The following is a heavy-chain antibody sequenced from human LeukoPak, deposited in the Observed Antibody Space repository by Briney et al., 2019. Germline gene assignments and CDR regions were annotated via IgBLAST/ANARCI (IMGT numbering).Heavy chain of an antibody. CDR3: ARFYGSGRRFDP. J-gene: IGHJ5*02. CDR2: IYYSGST. CDR1: GGSISSYY. D-gene: IGHD3-10*01. Sequence: PSETLSLTCTVSGGSISSYYWSWIRQPPGKGLEWIGYIYYSGSTNYNPSLKSRVTISVDTSKNQFSLKLSSVTAADTAVYYCARFYGSGRRFDPWGQGTLVTVSS. V-gene: IGHV4-59*01.